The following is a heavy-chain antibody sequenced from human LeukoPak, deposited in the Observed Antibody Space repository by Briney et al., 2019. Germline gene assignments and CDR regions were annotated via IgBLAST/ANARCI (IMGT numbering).Heavy chain of an antibody. Sequence: GASVKVSCKASGGTFSSYAISWVRQAPGQGLEWMGRIIPIFGIANYAQKFQGRVTITADKSTSTAYMELSSLRSEDTAVYFCARGDCSGVSCYSVDSWGQGTLVTVSS. D-gene: IGHD2-15*01. V-gene: IGHV1-69*04. CDR2: IIPIFGIA. CDR3: ARGDCSGVSCYSVDS. CDR1: GGTFSSYA. J-gene: IGHJ4*02.